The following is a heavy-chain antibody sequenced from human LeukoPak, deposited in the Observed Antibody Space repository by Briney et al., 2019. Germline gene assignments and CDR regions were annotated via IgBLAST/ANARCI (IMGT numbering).Heavy chain of an antibody. CDR2: IYTSGST. J-gene: IGHJ5*02. V-gene: IGHV4-4*09. Sequence: PSETLSLTCTVPGGSISSYYWSWIRQPPGKGLEWIGYIYTSGSTNYNPSLKSRVTISVDTSKNQFSLKLSSVTAADPAVYYCARQVAARYNWFDPWGQGTLVTVSS. D-gene: IGHD6-6*01. CDR3: ARQVAARYNWFDP. CDR1: GGSISSYY.